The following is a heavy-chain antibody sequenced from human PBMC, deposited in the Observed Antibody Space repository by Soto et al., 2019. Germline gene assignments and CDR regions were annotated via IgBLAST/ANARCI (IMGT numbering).Heavy chain of an antibody. V-gene: IGHV1-18*01. Sequence: GASAKVCCKASGYMINSLGISWARQAPGQGLEWMGWISVYNGNTNYAQKFQGRVTMTTDTSTSTAYMELRSLTSDDTAIYYCAREVNFDSWGQGTLVTVS. CDR2: ISVYNGNT. J-gene: IGHJ4*02. CDR1: GYMINSLG. CDR3: AREVNFDS.